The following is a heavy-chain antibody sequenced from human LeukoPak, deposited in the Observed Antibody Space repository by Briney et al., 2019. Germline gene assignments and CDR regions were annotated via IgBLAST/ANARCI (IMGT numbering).Heavy chain of an antibody. Sequence: PGGSLRLSCAASGFTFDDYGMSWVRQAPGEGLEWVSGINGNGGSTNYADSVKGRFTISRDNAKNSLYLQMNSLRVEDTALYYCARGQLDFDYWGQGTVVTVSS. J-gene: IGHJ4*02. CDR2: INGNGGST. D-gene: IGHD1-1*01. CDR1: GFTFDDYG. CDR3: ARGQLDFDY. V-gene: IGHV3-20*04.